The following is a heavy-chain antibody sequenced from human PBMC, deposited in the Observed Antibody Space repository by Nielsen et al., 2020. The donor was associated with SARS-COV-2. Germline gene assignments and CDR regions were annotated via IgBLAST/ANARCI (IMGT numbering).Heavy chain of an antibody. CDR1: GFTFSSYA. D-gene: IGHD6-19*01. J-gene: IGHJ4*02. CDR3: ARGGLGDWQWLVRY. V-gene: IGHV3-23*01. CDR2: ISGSGGST. Sequence: GGSLRLSCAASGFTFSSYAMSWIRQAPGKGLEWVSVISGSGGSTYYADSVKGRFTISRDNAKNSLYLQMNSLRAEDTAVYYCARGGLGDWQWLVRYWGQGTLVTVSS.